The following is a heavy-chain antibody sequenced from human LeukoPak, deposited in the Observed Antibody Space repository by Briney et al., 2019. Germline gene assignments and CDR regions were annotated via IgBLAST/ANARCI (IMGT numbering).Heavy chain of an antibody. D-gene: IGHD3-9*01. Sequence: GGSLRLSCAASGFTVSINYMSWVRQAPRKGLEWVSVIYSGGNTYYADSVKGRFTISRDNSKNTVYLQMNSLRAEDTAVYYCARDSRPYILTGTKLQFDYWGQGTLVTVSS. CDR1: GFTVSINY. CDR3: ARDSRPYILTGTKLQFDY. CDR2: IYSGGNT. J-gene: IGHJ4*02. V-gene: IGHV3-53*01.